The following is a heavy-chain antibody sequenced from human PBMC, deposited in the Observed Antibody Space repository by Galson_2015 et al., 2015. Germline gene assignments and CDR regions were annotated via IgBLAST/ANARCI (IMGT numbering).Heavy chain of an antibody. CDR2: ITSTGDTT. CDR1: AFAFSIYE. CDR3: AKTTVAAGSSWYMDA. V-gene: IGHV3-48*03. D-gene: IGHD4-23*01. Sequence: SLRLSCAASAFAFSIYEMNWIRQAPGKGLEWVSHITSTGDTTYYADSMKGRFTVSRDNAKNSLFLQMNSLRAEDTALYYCAKTTVAAGSSWYMDAWGKGTTVTVSS. J-gene: IGHJ6*03.